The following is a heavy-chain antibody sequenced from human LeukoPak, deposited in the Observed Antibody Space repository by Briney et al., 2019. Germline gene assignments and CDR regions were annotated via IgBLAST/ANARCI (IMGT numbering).Heavy chain of an antibody. CDR1: GYTFTSYG. CDR3: ARDPGRVGATSYFQH. J-gene: IGHJ1*01. V-gene: IGHV1-18*01. CDR2: ISAYNGNT. Sequence: ASVKVSCKASGYTFTSYGISWVRQAPGQGLEWMGWISAYNGNTNYAQKLQGRVTMTTDTSTSTAYMELRSLRSDDTAVYYCARDPGRVGATSYFQHWGQGTLVTVSS. D-gene: IGHD1-26*01.